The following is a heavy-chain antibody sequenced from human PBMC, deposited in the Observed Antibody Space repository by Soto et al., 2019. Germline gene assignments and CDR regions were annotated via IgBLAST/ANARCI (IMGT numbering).Heavy chain of an antibody. Sequence: SETLSLPCSVSGDTIRSDYWNWIRQPPGKRLEWIGYISYTGSTNYNPSLRSRVTMSLDTSKNQFSLNLISVTAADTAVYYCARLPIRGTMKNRGNWFDPWGQGTLVTVSS. V-gene: IGHV4-59*01. D-gene: IGHD3-22*01. CDR3: ARLPIRGTMKNRGNWFDP. CDR2: ISYTGST. CDR1: GDTIRSDY. J-gene: IGHJ5*02.